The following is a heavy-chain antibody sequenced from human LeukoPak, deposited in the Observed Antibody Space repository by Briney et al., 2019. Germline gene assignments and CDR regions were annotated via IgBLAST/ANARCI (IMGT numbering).Heavy chain of an antibody. Sequence: GSLRLSCAASGFTXSSYSMNWVRQAPGKGLEWVSSISSSSSYIYYADSVKGRFTISRDNAKNSLYLQMNSLRAEDTAVYYCARDLLPAAYFDYWGQGTLVTVSS. CDR3: ARDLLPAAYFDY. CDR1: GFTXSSYS. J-gene: IGHJ4*02. CDR2: ISSSSSYI. V-gene: IGHV3-21*01. D-gene: IGHD2-2*01.